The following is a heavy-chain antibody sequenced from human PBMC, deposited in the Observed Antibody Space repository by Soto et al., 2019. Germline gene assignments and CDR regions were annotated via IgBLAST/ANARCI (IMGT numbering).Heavy chain of an antibody. V-gene: IGHV4-61*01. CDR1: GGSVTSGSYY. Sequence: QVQLQESGPGLVKPSETLSLSCSVSGGSVTSGSYYWSWLRQPPGKGLEWIGYIYYSGTTNYNPSLKRRVTISVDASKNQISLKLSSVTAADTAVYYCARDQGIAVAVFDYWGQGTLVTVSS. CDR3: ARDQGIAVAVFDY. CDR2: IYYSGTT. J-gene: IGHJ4*02. D-gene: IGHD6-19*01.